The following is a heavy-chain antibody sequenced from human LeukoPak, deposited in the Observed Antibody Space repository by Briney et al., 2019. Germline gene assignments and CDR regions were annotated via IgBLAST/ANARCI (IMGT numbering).Heavy chain of an antibody. V-gene: IGHV3-23*01. CDR2: ISGSGGST. CDR1: GFTFSSYV. CDR3: AKDPARYGSGSYYFDY. D-gene: IGHD3-10*01. J-gene: IGHJ4*02. Sequence: GGSLRLSCAASGFTFSSYVMTWVRQSPGKGLEWVSVISGSGGSTYYADPVKGRFTISRDNSKNTLYLQMNSLRAEDTAVYYCAKDPARYGSGSYYFDYWGQGTLVTVSS.